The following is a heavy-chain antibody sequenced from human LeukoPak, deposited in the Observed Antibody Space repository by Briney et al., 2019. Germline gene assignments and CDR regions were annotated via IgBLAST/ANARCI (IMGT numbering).Heavy chain of an antibody. Sequence: SETLSLTCSVSGGSVISTTYYWGWIRQPPGKGMEYIGSFYYTGTTYYNPSLKSRVTISVDTSKNQVSLNLNSVTAADTAVYYCARHRTTVTTPFDYWGQGTLVTVSS. D-gene: IGHD4-17*01. V-gene: IGHV4-39*01. CDR3: ARHRTTVTTPFDY. CDR1: GGSVISTTYY. CDR2: FYYTGTT. J-gene: IGHJ4*02.